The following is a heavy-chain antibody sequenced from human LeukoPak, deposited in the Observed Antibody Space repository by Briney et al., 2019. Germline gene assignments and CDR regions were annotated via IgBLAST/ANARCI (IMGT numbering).Heavy chain of an antibody. CDR3: ARGRPTYDY. V-gene: IGHV4-38-2*02. CDR2: IYHSGST. CDR1: GYSISSGYY. J-gene: IGHJ4*02. Sequence: SETLSLTCTVSGYSISSGYYWGWIRQPPGKGLEWIGSIYHSGSTYYNPSLKSRVTISVDTSKNQFSLKLSSVTAADTAVYYCARGRPTYDYWGQGTLVTVSS. D-gene: IGHD5-24*01.